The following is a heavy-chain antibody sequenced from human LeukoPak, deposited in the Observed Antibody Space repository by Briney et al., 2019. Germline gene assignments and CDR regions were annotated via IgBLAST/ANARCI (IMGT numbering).Heavy chain of an antibody. J-gene: IGHJ4*02. V-gene: IGHV3-48*01. D-gene: IGHD6-19*01. CDR1: GFTFSSYS. Sequence: PGGSLRLSCAASGFTFSSYSMNWVRQALGRGLEWVSYISSSSTIYYADSVKGRFTISRDNSKNTLYLQMNSLRADDTAVYYCARDRDSSGWYEGFDYWGQGTLVTVSS. CDR2: ISSSSTI. CDR3: ARDRDSSGWYEGFDY.